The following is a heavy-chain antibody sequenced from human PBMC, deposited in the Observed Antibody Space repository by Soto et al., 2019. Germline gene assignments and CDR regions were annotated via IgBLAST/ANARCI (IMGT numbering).Heavy chain of an antibody. J-gene: IGHJ6*02. Sequence: QVQLVESGGGVVQPGRSLRLSCAASGFTFSSYGMHWVRQAPGKGLEWVAVISYDGSNKYYADSVKGRFTISRDNSKNTLYLQMNSLRAEDTAVNYCATDYYDSSGYFRYGMDLWGQETALTVSS. V-gene: IGHV3-30-3*01. CDR2: ISYDGSNK. CDR1: GFTFSSYG. CDR3: ATDYYDSSGYFRYGMDL. D-gene: IGHD3-22*01.